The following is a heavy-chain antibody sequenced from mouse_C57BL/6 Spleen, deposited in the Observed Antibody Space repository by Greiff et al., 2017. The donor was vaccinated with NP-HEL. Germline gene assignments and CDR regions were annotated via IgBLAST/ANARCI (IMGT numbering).Heavy chain of an antibody. CDR3: ARKSNGDY. V-gene: IGHV1-82*01. CDR1: GYAFSSSW. Sequence: VKLQESGPELVKPGASVKISCKASGYAFSSSWMNWVKQRPGKGLEWIGRIYPGDGDTNYNGKFKGKATLTADKSSSTAYMQLSSLTSEDSAVYCCARKSNGDYWGQGTTLTVSS. CDR2: IYPGDGDT. D-gene: IGHD2-5*01. J-gene: IGHJ2*01.